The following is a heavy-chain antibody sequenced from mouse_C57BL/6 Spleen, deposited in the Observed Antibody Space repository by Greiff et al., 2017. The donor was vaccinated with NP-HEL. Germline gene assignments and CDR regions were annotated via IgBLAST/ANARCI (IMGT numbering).Heavy chain of an antibody. V-gene: IGHV1-7*01. J-gene: IGHJ4*01. CDR2: INPSSGYT. D-gene: IGHD2-5*01. CDR3: AREEVYSNYYYAMDY. Sequence: QVHVKQSGAELAKPGASVKLSCKASGYTFTSYWMHWVKQRPGQGLEWIGYINPSSGYTKYNQKFKDKATLTADNSSSTAYMQLSSLTYEDSAVYYCAREEVYSNYYYAMDYWGQGTSVTVSS. CDR1: GYTFTSYW.